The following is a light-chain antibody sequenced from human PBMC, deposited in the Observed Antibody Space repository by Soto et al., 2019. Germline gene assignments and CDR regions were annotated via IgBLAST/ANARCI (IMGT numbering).Light chain of an antibody. Sequence: QSVLTQPPSVSGAPGQRVTISCTGSSSNIGAGYDVQWYQQLPGTAPKLLIYGNSNRPSGVPDRFSGSKSGTSASLAITGLQAEDEADYYCQSYDSSQSGWVFGGGTKVTVL. CDR2: GNS. CDR1: SSNIGAGYD. V-gene: IGLV1-40*01. J-gene: IGLJ3*02. CDR3: QSYDSSQSGWV.